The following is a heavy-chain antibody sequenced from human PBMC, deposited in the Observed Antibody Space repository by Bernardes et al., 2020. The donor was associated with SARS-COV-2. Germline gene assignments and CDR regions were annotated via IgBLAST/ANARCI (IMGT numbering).Heavy chain of an antibody. CDR3: ARGWRENSFDY. J-gene: IGHJ4*02. D-gene: IGHD2-15*01. CDR2: ISSGGDTI. V-gene: IGHV3-48*01. CDR1: GFIFTTYS. Sequence: GGSLRLSCVGSGFIFTTYSMSWVRQAPGKELEWLLFISSGGDTIHDADSVRGRFTVSRDDAKNSVYLQMNSLRAEDTAVYYCARGWRENSFDYWGQGALVTVSS.